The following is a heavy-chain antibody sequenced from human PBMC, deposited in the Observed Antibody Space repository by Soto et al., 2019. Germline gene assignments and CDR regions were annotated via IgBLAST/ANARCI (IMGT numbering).Heavy chain of an antibody. CDR3: VKDGISRNSVWDPFDV. D-gene: IGHD4-4*01. J-gene: IGHJ3*01. CDR1: RFIFSDYA. V-gene: IGHV3-23*01. Sequence: GSLRLSCEASRFIFSDYAMTWVRQAPGKGLEWVSSIGGPGTDTYYADYVKGRFTISRDNSRDKLYLQMNSLRDDDTAIYYCVKDGISRNSVWDPFDVWGQGTMVTVSS. CDR2: IGGPGTDT.